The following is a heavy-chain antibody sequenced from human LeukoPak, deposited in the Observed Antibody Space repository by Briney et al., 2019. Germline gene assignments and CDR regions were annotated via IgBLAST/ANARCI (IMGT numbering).Heavy chain of an antibody. CDR2: IIPIFGTA. D-gene: IGHD1-26*01. V-gene: IGHV1-69*05. J-gene: IGHJ4*02. CDR3: ARGGTRAAPIDY. CDR1: GYTFTSYG. Sequence: ASVSVSCKASGYTFTSYGISWVRQAPGQGLEWMGGIIPIFGTANYAQKFQGRVTITTDESTSTAYMELSSLRSEDTAVYYCARGGTRAAPIDYWGQGTLVTVSS.